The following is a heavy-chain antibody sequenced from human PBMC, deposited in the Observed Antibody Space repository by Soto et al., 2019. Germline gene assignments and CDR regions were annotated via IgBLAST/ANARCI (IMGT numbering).Heavy chain of an antibody. J-gene: IGHJ6*02. Sequence: QVQLVQSGAEVKKPGASVKVSCKASGYTFTGYYMHWVRQAPGQGLEWMGWINPNSGGTNYAQKVQGRVTMTSDTSISTAYMELSRLRSDDTAVYYCAQMTAAPLYYYYGMDVWGQGTTVTVSS. CDR1: GYTFTGYY. CDR3: AQMTAAPLYYYYGMDV. V-gene: IGHV1-2*02. CDR2: INPNSGGT. D-gene: IGHD5-18*01.